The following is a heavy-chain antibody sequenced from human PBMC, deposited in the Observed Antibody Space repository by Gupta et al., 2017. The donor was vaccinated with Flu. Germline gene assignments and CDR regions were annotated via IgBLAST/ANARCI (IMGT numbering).Heavy chain of an antibody. V-gene: IGHV4-34*01. D-gene: IGHD6-6*01. CDR1: GGSFSGYY. Sequence: QVQLQQWGAGLLKPSETLSLTCAVYGGSFSGYYWSWIRQPPGKGLDWIGEINHSGSTNYNPSLKSRVTISVDTSKNQFSLKLSSVTAADTAVYYCARSVSSSSGREGAFDIWGQGTMVTVSS. J-gene: IGHJ3*02. CDR2: INHSGST. CDR3: ARSVSSSSGREGAFDI.